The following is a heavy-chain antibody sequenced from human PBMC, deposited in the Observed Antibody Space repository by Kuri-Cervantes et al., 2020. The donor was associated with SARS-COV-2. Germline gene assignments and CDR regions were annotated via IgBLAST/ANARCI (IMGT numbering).Heavy chain of an antibody. Sequence: GGSLRPSCAASRFTSSSYAMHWVRQAPGKVLEWVAVISYDGSNKYYADSVKGRFNSSRDNSKNTLYLQLNSRRAEDTAVYYCARDRPYSSSWYSYDYYYMDVWGKGTTVTVSS. J-gene: IGHJ6*03. V-gene: IGHV3-30*04. D-gene: IGHD6-13*01. CDR1: RFTSSSYA. CDR3: ARDRPYSSSWYSYDYYYMDV. CDR2: ISYDGSNK.